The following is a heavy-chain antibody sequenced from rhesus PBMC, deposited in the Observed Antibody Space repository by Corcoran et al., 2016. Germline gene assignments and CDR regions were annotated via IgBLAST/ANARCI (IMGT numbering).Heavy chain of an antibody. Sequence: QVQLQESGPGLVKPSETLSLTCAVSGCSVSRSNWWSWTRQHPGKGQEWIGYISGVIGTTCTNPSLKSPVTISTATSKNQFSLKLSSVTAAYTAVYYCARGPMDNWYFDLWGPGTPITISS. CDR3: ARGPMDNWYFDL. CDR2: ISGVIGTT. CDR1: GCSVSRSNW. J-gene: IGHJ2*01. V-gene: IGHV4-65*01. D-gene: IGHD5-12*01.